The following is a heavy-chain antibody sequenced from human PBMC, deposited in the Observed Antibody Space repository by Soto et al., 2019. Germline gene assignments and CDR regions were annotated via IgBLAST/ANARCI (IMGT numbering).Heavy chain of an antibody. CDR2: IYYSGST. V-gene: IGHV4-59*01. CDR3: ARDLAYCGGDCYSYGMDV. CDR1: GGSISSYY. Sequence: QVQLQESGPGLVKPSETLSLTCTVSGGSISSYYWSWIRQPPGKGLEWIGYIYYSGSTNYNPSLKSRVTISVDTSKNQFSLKLSSVTAADTAVYYCARDLAYCGGDCYSYGMDVWGQGTTVTVSS. J-gene: IGHJ6*02. D-gene: IGHD2-21*01.